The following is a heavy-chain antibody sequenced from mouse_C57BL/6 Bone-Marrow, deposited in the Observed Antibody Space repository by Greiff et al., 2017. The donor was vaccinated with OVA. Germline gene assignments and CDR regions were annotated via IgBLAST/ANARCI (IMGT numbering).Heavy chain of an antibody. D-gene: IGHD2-4*01. J-gene: IGHJ4*01. CDR2: IYPGNSDT. CDR1: GYTFTSYW. CDR3: TIDYDYDESAMDY. V-gene: IGHV1-5*01. Sequence: EVQLQQSGPVLARPGASVKMSCKTSGYTFTSYWMHWVKQRPGQGLEWIGAIYPGNSDTSYNQKFKGKAKLTAVTSASTAYMELSSLTNEDSAVYYCTIDYDYDESAMDYWGQGTSVTVSS.